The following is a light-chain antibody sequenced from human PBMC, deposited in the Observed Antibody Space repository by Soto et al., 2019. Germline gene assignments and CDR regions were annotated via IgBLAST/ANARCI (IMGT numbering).Light chain of an antibody. CDR2: RDN. J-gene: IGLJ2*01. V-gene: IGLV1-44*01. CDR3: AAWDDSLNGAV. Sequence: QSVLTQPPSASATPGQRVTISCSGSSSNIGSNTVNWYQQLPGTTPKLLIYRDNQRPSGVTDRFSGSKSGTSASLAISGLQSEDEADDYCAAWDDSLNGAVFGGGTKLTVL. CDR1: SSNIGSNT.